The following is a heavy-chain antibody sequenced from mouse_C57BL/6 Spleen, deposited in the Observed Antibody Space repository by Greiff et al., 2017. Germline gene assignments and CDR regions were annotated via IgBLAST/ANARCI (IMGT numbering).Heavy chain of an antibody. J-gene: IGHJ3*01. Sequence: EVKLVESGGGLVKPGGSLKLSCAASGFTFSSYAMSWVRQTPEKRLEWVATISAGGSYTYYPDNVKGRFTISRDNAKNNLYLQMSHLKSEDTAMYYCAREPAPSTMITRFAYWGQGTLVTVSA. D-gene: IGHD2-4*01. CDR1: GFTFSSYA. CDR2: ISAGGSYT. CDR3: AREPAPSTMITRFAY. V-gene: IGHV5-4*01.